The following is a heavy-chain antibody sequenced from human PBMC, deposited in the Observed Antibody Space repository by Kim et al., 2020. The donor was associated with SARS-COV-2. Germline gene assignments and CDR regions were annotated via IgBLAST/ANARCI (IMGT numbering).Heavy chain of an antibody. CDR2: EN. J-gene: IGHJ4*02. Sequence: ENKYVGPVKGRLTSARDNAKNSLYLQMNSLRAEDTAVYYCARDITGEDDYWGQGTLVTVSS. D-gene: IGHD7-27*01. CDR3: ARDITGEDDY. V-gene: IGHV3-7*01.